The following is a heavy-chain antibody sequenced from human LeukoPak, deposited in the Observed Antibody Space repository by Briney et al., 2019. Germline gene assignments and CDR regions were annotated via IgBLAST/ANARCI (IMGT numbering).Heavy chain of an antibody. Sequence: GGSLRLSCAASGFTFRSHGMHWVRQTPGKGLEWVAVIWYDGSTKYYAVSVKGRFTISRDNSKNTLYLQMNSLRAEDTAVYYCVRDIAARRIDYWGQGTLVTVSS. CDR1: GFTFRSHG. CDR2: IWYDGSTK. J-gene: IGHJ4*02. CDR3: VRDIAARRIDY. V-gene: IGHV3-33*01. D-gene: IGHD6-6*01.